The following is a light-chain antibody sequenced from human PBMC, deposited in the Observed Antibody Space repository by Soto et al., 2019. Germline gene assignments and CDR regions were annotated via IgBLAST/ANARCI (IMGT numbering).Light chain of an antibody. V-gene: IGKV1-39*01. CDR3: QQSYNSPPLT. J-gene: IGKJ4*01. CDR1: QSITSY. Sequence: DIQMTQSPSSLSASVGDSVTITCRASQSITSYLNWYQQKPGQAPKLLFYAASSLQSGVPSRFRGGGFRTEFTLNISSLQPDDFATYYCQQSYNSPPLTFGGGNRL. CDR2: AAS.